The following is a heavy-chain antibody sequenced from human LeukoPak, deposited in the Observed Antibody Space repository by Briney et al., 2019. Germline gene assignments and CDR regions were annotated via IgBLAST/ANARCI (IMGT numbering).Heavy chain of an antibody. J-gene: IGHJ4*02. D-gene: IGHD2-2*02. CDR1: GFTFSSYA. CDR2: ISGSGGST. Sequence: PGGSLRLSCAASGFTFSSYAMSWVRQAPGKGLEGVSAISGSGGSTYYADSVKGRFTISRDNSKNQLYLQMNSLRAEDTAVYYCAKPPPDIVVVPAAIPFDYWGKGTLVTVSS. CDR3: AKPPPDIVVVPAAIPFDY. V-gene: IGHV3-23*01.